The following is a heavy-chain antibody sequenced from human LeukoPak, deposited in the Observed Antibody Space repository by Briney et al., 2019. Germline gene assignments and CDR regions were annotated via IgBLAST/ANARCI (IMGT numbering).Heavy chain of an antibody. D-gene: IGHD1-7*01. Sequence: GGSLRLCSAASDFIVSRNYMSWVRQAPGKGLQWVSSISGSGGSTYYADSVKGRFTISRDNSKNTLYLQMNSLRGEDTAVYYCAKDREGTIADYFDYWGQGTLVTVSS. CDR1: DFIVSRNY. J-gene: IGHJ4*02. V-gene: IGHV3-23*01. CDR3: AKDREGTIADYFDY. CDR2: ISGSGGST.